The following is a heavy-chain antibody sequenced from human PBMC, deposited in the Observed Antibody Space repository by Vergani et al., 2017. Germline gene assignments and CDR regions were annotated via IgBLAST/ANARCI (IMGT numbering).Heavy chain of an antibody. CDR1: GYTFTSYD. J-gene: IGHJ5*02. Sequence: QVQLVQSGAEVKKPGASVKVSCKASGYTFTSYDINWVRQATGQGLEWMGWMNPNSGNTGYAQKFQGRVTMTRNTSISTAYMELSSLRSEDTAVYYCARVTTVVTPPWFDPWGQGTLVTVSS. CDR2: MNPNSGNT. D-gene: IGHD4-23*01. V-gene: IGHV1-8*01. CDR3: ARVTTVVTPPWFDP.